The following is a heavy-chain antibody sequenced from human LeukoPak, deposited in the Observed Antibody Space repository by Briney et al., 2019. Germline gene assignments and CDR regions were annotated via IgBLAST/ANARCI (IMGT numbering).Heavy chain of an antibody. J-gene: IGHJ4*02. CDR3: ARRYFYDSSVSQGGYFDY. CDR1: GYNFTNYW. CDR2: FFPHGPET. D-gene: IGHD3-22*01. V-gene: IGHV5-51*01. Sequence: GESPKILCNGSGYNFTNYWNGWVRQMPRKGLEWMVIFFPHGPETRYSPSFQGQVTISADKSISTVSLQWSSLNASDTGLYYCARRYFYDSSVSQGGYFDYWGQGTLVTVSS.